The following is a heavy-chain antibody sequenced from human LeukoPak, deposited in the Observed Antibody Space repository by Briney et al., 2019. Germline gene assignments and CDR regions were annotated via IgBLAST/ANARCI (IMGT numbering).Heavy chain of an antibody. CDR1: GFTFSSYA. J-gene: IGHJ4*02. CDR3: AKDGYCYDSSGYYYSVDY. Sequence: GGSLRLSCAASGFTFSSYAMHWVRQAPGKGLEWVAVISYDGSNKYYADSVKGRFTISRDNSKNTLYLQMNSLRAEGTAVYYCAKDGYCYDSSGYYYSVDYWGQGTLVTVSS. D-gene: IGHD3-22*01. V-gene: IGHV3-30-3*01. CDR2: ISYDGSNK.